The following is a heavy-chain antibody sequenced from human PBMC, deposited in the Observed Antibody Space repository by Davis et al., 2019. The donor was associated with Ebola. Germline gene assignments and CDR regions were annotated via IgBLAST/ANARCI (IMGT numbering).Heavy chain of an antibody. CDR2: IRGSGGST. Sequence: GESLKISCAASGFTFSSYAMSWVRQAPGKGLEWVSAIRGSGGSTYYADSVKGRFTISRDNSKNTLYLQMNSLRAEDTAVYYCAGGDFWSGQFDYWGQGTLVTVSS. CDR1: GFTFSSYA. CDR3: AGGDFWSGQFDY. V-gene: IGHV3-23*01. J-gene: IGHJ4*02. D-gene: IGHD3-3*01.